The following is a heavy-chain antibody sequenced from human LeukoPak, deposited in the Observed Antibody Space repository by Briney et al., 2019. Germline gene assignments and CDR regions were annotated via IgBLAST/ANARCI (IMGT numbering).Heavy chain of an antibody. CDR1: GFTVSSNY. V-gene: IGHV3-53*01. CDR3: ARGGHYYDSSGQYYFDY. J-gene: IGHJ4*02. CDR2: IYSGGST. Sequence: PGGSLRLSCAASGFTVSSNYMSWVRQAPGEGLEWVSVIYSGGSTYYADSVKGRFTISRDNSKNTLYLQMNSLRAEDTAVYYCARGGHYYDSSGQYYFDYWGQGTLVTVSS. D-gene: IGHD3-22*01.